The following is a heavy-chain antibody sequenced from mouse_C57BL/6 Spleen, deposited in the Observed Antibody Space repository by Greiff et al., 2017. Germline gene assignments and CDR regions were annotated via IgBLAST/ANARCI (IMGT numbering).Heavy chain of an antibody. V-gene: IGHV1-82*01. D-gene: IGHD3-2*02. CDR3: AREGQLRFLFAY. CDR2: IYPGDGDT. Sequence: QVQLQQSGPELVKPGASVKISCKASGYAFSSSWMNWVKQRPGKGLEWIGRIYPGDGDTNYNGKFKGKATLTADKSSSTAYMQLSSLTSEDSAVYFCAREGQLRFLFAYWGQGTLGTVSA. J-gene: IGHJ3*01. CDR1: GYAFSSSW.